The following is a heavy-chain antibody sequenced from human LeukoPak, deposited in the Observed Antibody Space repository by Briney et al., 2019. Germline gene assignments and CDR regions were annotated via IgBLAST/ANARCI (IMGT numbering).Heavy chain of an antibody. J-gene: IGHJ4*02. V-gene: IGHV3-33*01. Sequence: GRSLRLSCAASGFSFSSYGMHWVRQAPGKGLEWVGVIWYDGSNKYYADSVKGRFTISRDNSKNTLYLQMNSLRAEDTAVYYCARPLGYCSRTSCLRDYWGQGTLVTVSS. D-gene: IGHD2-2*01. CDR2: IWYDGSNK. CDR3: ARPLGYCSRTSCLRDY. CDR1: GFSFSSYG.